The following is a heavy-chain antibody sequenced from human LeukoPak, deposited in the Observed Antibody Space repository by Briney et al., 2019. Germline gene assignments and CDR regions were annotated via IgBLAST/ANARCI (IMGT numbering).Heavy chain of an antibody. D-gene: IGHD5-18*01. CDR2: ISAYNGNT. Sequence: ASVKVSCKASGYTFTSYGISWVGQAPGQGLEWMGWISAYNGNTNYAQKLQGRVTMTTDTSTSTAYMELRSLGSDDTAVYYCARDVYSYDPLDYWGQGTLVTVSS. J-gene: IGHJ4*02. CDR3: ARDVYSYDPLDY. CDR1: GYTFTSYG. V-gene: IGHV1-18*01.